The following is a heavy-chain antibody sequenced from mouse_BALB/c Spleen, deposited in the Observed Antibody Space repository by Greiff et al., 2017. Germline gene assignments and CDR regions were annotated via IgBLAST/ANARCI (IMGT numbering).Heavy chain of an antibody. V-gene: IGHV5-17*02. CDR3: ARDYYGSSPGWFAY. J-gene: IGHJ3*01. CDR1: GFTFSSFG. Sequence: EVQLVESGGGLVQPGGSRKLSCAASGFTFSSFGMHWVRQAPEKGLEWVAYISSGSSTIYFADTVKGRFTISRDNPKNTLFLQMTSLRSEDTAMYYCARDYYGSSPGWFAYWGQGTLVTVSA. CDR2: ISSGSSTI. D-gene: IGHD1-1*01.